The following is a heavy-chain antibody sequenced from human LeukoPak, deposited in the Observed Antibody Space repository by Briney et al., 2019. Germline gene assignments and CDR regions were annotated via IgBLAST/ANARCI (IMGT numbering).Heavy chain of an antibody. CDR2: ISAYNGNT. J-gene: IGHJ4*02. V-gene: IGHV1-18*01. CDR1: GYTFTSYG. D-gene: IGHD5-24*01. Sequence: GASAKVPCKASGYTFTSYGISWVRQAPGQGLEWMGWISAYNGNTNYAQKLQGRVTMTTDTSTSTAYMELRSLRSDDTAVYYCARDRYTGRWLQLVYFDYWGQGTLVTVSS. CDR3: ARDRYTGRWLQLVYFDY.